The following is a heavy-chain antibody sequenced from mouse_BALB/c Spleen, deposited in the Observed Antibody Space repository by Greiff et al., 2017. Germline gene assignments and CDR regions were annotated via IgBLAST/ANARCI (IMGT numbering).Heavy chain of an antibody. CDR1: GYSITSDYA. CDR2: ISYSGST. Sequence: EVKLMESGPGLVKPSQSLSLTCTVTGYSITSDYAWNWIRQFPGNKLEWMGYISYSGSTSYNPSLKSRISITRDTSKNQFFLQLNSVTTEDTATYYCAVRFAYWGQGTMVTVSA. CDR3: AVRFAY. J-gene: IGHJ3*01. V-gene: IGHV3-2*02.